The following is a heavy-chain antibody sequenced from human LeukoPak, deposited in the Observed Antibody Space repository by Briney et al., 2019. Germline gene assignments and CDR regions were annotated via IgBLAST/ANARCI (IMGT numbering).Heavy chain of an antibody. D-gene: IGHD3-10*01. CDR3: AREAYYGSGRSRQPSPV. J-gene: IGHJ4*02. V-gene: IGHV3-23*01. Sequence: GGSLRLSCAASGFTFSSYAMSWVRQAPGKGLEWVSAISGSGGSTYYADSVKGRFTISRDNSRDTLFLQMSGLRVDDTAVYYCAREAYYGSGRSRQPSPVWGQGTSVTVSS. CDR2: ISGSGGST. CDR1: GFTFSSYA.